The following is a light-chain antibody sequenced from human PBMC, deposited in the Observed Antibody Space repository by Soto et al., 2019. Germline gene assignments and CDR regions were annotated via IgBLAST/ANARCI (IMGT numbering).Light chain of an antibody. Sequence: IVLTQSPGTMSLYQGGRPILYCKARQSVNSNYLAWYQQRPGQAPRLLIYGASSRATGIPDRFSGSGSGTDFTLTISRLEAEDFAVYYCQQYGRSPPYTFGPGTKVDIK. CDR1: QSVNSNY. CDR2: GAS. CDR3: QQYGRSPPYT. V-gene: IGKV3-20*01. J-gene: IGKJ3*01.